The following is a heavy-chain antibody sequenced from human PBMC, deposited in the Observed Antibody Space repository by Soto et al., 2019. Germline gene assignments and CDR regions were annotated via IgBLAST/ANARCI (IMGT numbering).Heavy chain of an antibody. Sequence: PGGSLRLSCVASGFTFNIYWMHWVRQAPGKGLEWVSRIDNDGSATTYADPVKGRFTISRDNAKNTLFLQMNTLRVDETAVYYGARDNWNSYWGQGTLVTVSS. CDR2: IDNDGSAT. V-gene: IGHV3-74*01. D-gene: IGHD1-1*01. CDR3: ARDNWNSY. J-gene: IGHJ4*02. CDR1: GFTFNIYW.